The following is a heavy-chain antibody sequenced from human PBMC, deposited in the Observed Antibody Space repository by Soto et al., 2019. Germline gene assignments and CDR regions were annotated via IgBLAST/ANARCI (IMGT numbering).Heavy chain of an antibody. CDR3: ARGPLTDPFGLVFDY. J-gene: IGHJ4*02. V-gene: IGHV3-21*01. CDR1: GFIFGSYS. D-gene: IGHD3-3*01. CDR2: ISSTSGFI. Sequence: EVHLVESGGGLVKPGGSLRLSCAASGFIFGSYSMNWLRQAPGKGLEWVSSISSTSGFINDADSVKGRFTISRDNAKNSLYLQMNYLRAEDTAVYYCARGPLTDPFGLVFDYWGQGTLVNVSS.